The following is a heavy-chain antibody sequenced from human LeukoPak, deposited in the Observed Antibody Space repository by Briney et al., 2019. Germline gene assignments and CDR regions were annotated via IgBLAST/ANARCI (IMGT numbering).Heavy chain of an antibody. V-gene: IGHV4-59*01. CDR2: IYYSGST. CDR3: ARGPHYHDSSGYSPSYSYAMDV. Sequence: TSETLSLTCTDSGGSISSYYWSWIRQPPGKGLEWIGYIYYSGSTNYNPSLRSRVTISVDTSKNQFSLDLRSVTAADTAVYYCARGPHYHDSSGYSPSYSYAMDVWGQGTTVTVSS. J-gene: IGHJ6*02. D-gene: IGHD3-22*01. CDR1: GGSISSYY.